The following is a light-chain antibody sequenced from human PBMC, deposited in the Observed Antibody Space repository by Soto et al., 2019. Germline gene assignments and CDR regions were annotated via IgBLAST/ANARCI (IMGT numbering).Light chain of an antibody. CDR2: AAS. CDR3: QQLNSYPIN. V-gene: IGKV1-9*01. J-gene: IGKJ4*01. Sequence: DIRLTHTPSSLSRSLFYIVTITFRSSQGISSYLAWYQQKPGKAPKLLIYAASTLQSGVPSRFSGSGSGTDFTLTISSLQPEDFATYYCQQLNSYPINFGGWTKGESK. CDR1: QGISSY.